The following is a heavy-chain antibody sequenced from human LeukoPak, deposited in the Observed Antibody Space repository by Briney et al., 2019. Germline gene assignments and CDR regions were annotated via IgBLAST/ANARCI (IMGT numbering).Heavy chain of an antibody. CDR2: IYYSGST. CDR3: ARGPPLRAFDI. V-gene: IGHV4-59*12. Sequence: SETLSLTCTVSGGSISSYYWSWIRQPPGKGLEWIGYIYYSGSTYYNPSLKSRVTISVDTSKNQFSLKLSSVTAADTAVYYCARGPPLRAFDIWGQGTMVTVSS. D-gene: IGHD3-10*01. J-gene: IGHJ3*02. CDR1: GGSISSYY.